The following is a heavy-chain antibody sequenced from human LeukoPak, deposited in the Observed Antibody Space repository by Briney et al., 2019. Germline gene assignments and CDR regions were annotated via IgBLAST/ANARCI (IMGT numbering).Heavy chain of an antibody. D-gene: IGHD2-2*01. CDR1: GASVSSASY. J-gene: IGHJ4*02. CDR2: IYNGVNT. Sequence: PSETLSLTCTVSGASVSSASYWTWIRQPPGKGVEWIAHIYNGVNTNYNPSLKSRVTISVDTSKNQFSLRLNSVTAADTAVYYCARGVAPMQMAVMGGLDNWGQGTLVTVSS. CDR3: ARGVAPMQMAVMGGLDN. V-gene: IGHV4-61*01.